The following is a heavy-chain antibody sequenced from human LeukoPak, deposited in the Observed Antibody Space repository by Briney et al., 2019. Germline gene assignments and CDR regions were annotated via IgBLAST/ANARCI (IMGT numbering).Heavy chain of an antibody. CDR2: INPNSGGT. D-gene: IGHD5-18*01. J-gene: IGHJ4*02. CDR3: AIDPPKTAMVRFDY. CDR1: GYTFTSYY. V-gene: IGHV1-2*06. Sequence: ASVKVSCKASGYTFTSYYMHWVRQAPGQGLEWMGRINPNSGGTNYAQKFQGRVTMTRDTSISTAYMELSRLRSDDTAVYYCAIDPPKTAMVRFDYWGQGTLVTVSS.